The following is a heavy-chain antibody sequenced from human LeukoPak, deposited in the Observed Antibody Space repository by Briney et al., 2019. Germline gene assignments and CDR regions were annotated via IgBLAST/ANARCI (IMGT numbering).Heavy chain of an antibody. V-gene: IGHV4-59*01. Sequence: SEILSLTCTVSGGSISSYYWSWIRQPPGKGLEWIGYIYYSGSTNYNPSLKSRVTISVDTSKNQFSLKLSSVTAADSAVYYCARAPRRITIFGVVKLSWFDPWGQGTLVTVSS. CDR1: GGSISSYY. J-gene: IGHJ5*02. CDR2: IYYSGST. CDR3: ARAPRRITIFGVVKLSWFDP. D-gene: IGHD3-3*01.